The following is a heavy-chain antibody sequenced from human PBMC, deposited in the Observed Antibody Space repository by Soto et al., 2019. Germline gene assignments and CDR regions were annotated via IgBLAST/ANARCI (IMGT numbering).Heavy chain of an antibody. CDR1: GFTFSSYG. CDR2: ISYDGSNK. J-gene: IGHJ5*02. D-gene: IGHD3-10*01. V-gene: IGHV3-30*03. CDR3: ATHDVRFGEPEGFDP. Sequence: QVQLVESGGGVVQPGRSLRLSCAASGFTFSSYGMHWVRQAPGKGLEWVAVISYDGSNKYYADSVKGRFTISRDNSKNTLYLQMNSLRAEDTAVYYCATHDVRFGEPEGFDPWGQGTLVTVSS.